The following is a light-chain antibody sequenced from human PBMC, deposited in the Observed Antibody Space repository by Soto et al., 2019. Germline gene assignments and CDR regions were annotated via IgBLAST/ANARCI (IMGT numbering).Light chain of an antibody. CDR1: SSNIGAGYD. Sequence: QSVLTQPPSVCGAPEHRVTISCIGSSSNIGAGYDVHWYQQLPGTAPKLLIYGNSNRPSGDPDRFSGSKSGTSASLAITGLHAEDEADYYCQSYDSSLSGSVFGGGTKVTVL. CDR3: QSYDSSLSGSV. V-gene: IGLV1-40*01. CDR2: GNS. J-gene: IGLJ3*02.